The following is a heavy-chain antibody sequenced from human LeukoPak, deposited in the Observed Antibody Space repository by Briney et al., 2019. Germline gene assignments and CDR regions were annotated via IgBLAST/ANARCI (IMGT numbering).Heavy chain of an antibody. Sequence: GGSLRLSCAASGFTFSTYAMSWVRQAAGKGLEWVSSISSSSSYIYYADSVKGRFTISRDNAKNSLYLQMNSLRAEDTAVYYCAREARCSSTSCYTKSWGQGTLVTVSS. D-gene: IGHD2-2*02. J-gene: IGHJ5*02. CDR1: GFTFSTYA. V-gene: IGHV3-21*01. CDR3: AREARCSSTSCYTKS. CDR2: ISSSSSYI.